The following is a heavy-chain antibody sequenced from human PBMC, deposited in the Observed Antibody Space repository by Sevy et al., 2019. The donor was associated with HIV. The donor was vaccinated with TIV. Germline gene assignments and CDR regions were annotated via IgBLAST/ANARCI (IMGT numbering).Heavy chain of an antibody. D-gene: IGHD1-26*01. CDR2: VSSDGTNT. Sequence: GGSLRLSCGASGFDFREYAMHWVRQAPGKGLEWVAAVSSDGTNTYYVDSVKGRFIVSRDNSRNILSLEMSSLTRDDTAVYYCARGENDDEFFQYWGQGTLVTVSS. CDR3: ARGENDDEFFQY. CDR1: GFDFREYA. J-gene: IGHJ1*01. V-gene: IGHV3-30*03.